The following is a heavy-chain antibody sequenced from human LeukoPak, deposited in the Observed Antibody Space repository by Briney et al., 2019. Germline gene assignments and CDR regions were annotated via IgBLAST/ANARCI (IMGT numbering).Heavy chain of an antibody. J-gene: IGHJ6*03. D-gene: IGHD2-8*01. CDR3: AKAAYCTNGVCYYYYCMDV. V-gene: IGHV3-23*01. CDR2: ISGSGGST. CDR1: GFTFSGYA. Sequence: GRSLRLSCAASGFTFSGYAMSWVRQAPGKGLEWVSGISGSGGSTYYADSVKGRVTITRDNSKDTLYLQMNSLRAEDTAVYYCAKAAYCTNGVCYYYYCMDVWGKGTTVTVSS.